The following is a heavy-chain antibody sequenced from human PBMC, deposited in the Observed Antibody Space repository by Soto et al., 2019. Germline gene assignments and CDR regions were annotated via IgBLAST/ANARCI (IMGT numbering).Heavy chain of an antibody. J-gene: IGHJ3*02. V-gene: IGHV3-30*18. CDR1: GFTFSSYG. CDR3: AKDTTRAASAFDI. Sequence: GGSLRLSCAASGFTFSSYGMHWVRQAPGKGLEWVAVISYDGSNKYYADSVKGRFTISRDNSKNTLYLQMNSLRAEDTAVYYCAKDTTRAASAFDIWGQGTMVTVSS. CDR2: ISYDGSNK. D-gene: IGHD6-25*01.